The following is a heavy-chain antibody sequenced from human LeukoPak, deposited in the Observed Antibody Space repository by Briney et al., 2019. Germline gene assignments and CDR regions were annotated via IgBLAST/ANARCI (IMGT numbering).Heavy chain of an antibody. J-gene: IGHJ4*02. D-gene: IGHD2-15*01. CDR1: GFTFSSYA. V-gene: IGHV3-23*01. Sequence: GGSLRLSXAASGFTFSSYAMSWVRQAPGKGLEWVSAISGSGGSTYYADSVKGRFTISRDNSKNTLYLQMNSLRAEDTAVYYCANGHCSGGSCYTNFDYWGQGTLVTVSS. CDR2: ISGSGGST. CDR3: ANGHCSGGSCYTNFDY.